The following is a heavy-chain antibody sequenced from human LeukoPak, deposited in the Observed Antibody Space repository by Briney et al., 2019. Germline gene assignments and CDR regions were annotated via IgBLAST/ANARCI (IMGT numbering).Heavy chain of an antibody. V-gene: IGHV1-46*01. D-gene: IGHD3-22*01. CDR1: GYTFTSYY. J-gene: IGHJ3*02. CDR2: INPSGGST. Sequence: ASVKVSCKASGYTFTSYYMHLVRQAPAPGLEWMGIINPSGGSTSYAQKFQGRVTMTRDTSTSTVYMELSSLRSEDTAVYYCARVWRESSGSDAFDIWGQGTMVTVSS. CDR3: ARVWRESSGSDAFDI.